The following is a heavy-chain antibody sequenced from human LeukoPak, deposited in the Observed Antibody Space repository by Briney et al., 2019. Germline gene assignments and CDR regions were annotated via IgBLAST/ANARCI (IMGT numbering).Heavy chain of an antibody. CDR1: GGSISTYY. CDR2: IYYSGTT. J-gene: IGHJ5*01. Sequence: SETLSLTCIVSGGSISTYYWSWIRQPPGKGLEWIGYIYYSGTTNYNPSLKSRVTISVDTSKNQYSLKVSSVTAADTAVYLCAGHRGGYYLSDSWGQGTLVTVSS. CDR3: AGHRGGYYLSDS. D-gene: IGHD3-22*01. V-gene: IGHV4-59*01.